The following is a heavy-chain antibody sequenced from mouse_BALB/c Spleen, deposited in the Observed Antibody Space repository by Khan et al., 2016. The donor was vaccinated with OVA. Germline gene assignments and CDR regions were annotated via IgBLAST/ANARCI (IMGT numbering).Heavy chain of an antibody. CDR1: GYTFTDYS. CDR3: ARRHALDY. CDR2: INTETGEP. Sequence: QIQLVQSGPELKKPGETVKISCKASGYTFTDYSMHWVKQAPGKGLKWMGWINTETGEPTYADDFKGRFAFSLDTSASTAYLRLNNLKNEDTATYFCARRHALDYWGQGTSVTVSS. V-gene: IGHV9-2-1*01. J-gene: IGHJ4*01.